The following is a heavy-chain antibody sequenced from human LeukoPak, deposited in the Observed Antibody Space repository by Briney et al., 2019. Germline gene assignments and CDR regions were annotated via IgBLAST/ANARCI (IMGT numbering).Heavy chain of an antibody. CDR2: IYTSGST. D-gene: IGHD1-14*01. Sequence: GSLRLSCAASGFTFSSYSMNWVRQAPGKGLEWIGRIYTSGSTNYNPSLKSRVTMSVDTSKNQFSLKLSSVTAADTAVYYRARAESYYYGMDVWGQGTTVTVSS. J-gene: IGHJ6*02. CDR3: ARAESYYYGMDV. CDR1: GFTFSSYS. V-gene: IGHV4-59*10.